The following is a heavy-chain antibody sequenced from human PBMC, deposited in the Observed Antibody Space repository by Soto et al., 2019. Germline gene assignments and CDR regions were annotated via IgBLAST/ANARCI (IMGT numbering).Heavy chain of an antibody. Sequence: PGGSLRLSCASSGFTFISKSMTWVRQAPGKGLEWVASISSRSSYIYYADSVKGRFTISRDNAKNSLNLQMNSLRAEDTAVYYCATEDFGNYFDYWGQGTLVTVSS. CDR1: GFTFISKS. V-gene: IGHV3-21*01. D-gene: IGHD3-3*01. J-gene: IGHJ4*02. CDR2: ISSRSSYI. CDR3: ATEDFGNYFDY.